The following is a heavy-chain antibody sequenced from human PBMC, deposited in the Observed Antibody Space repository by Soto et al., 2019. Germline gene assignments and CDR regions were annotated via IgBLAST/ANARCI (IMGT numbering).Heavy chain of an antibody. CDR2: IDTDGGGT. Sequence: DVQLVESGGGLVQPGGSLRVSCAASGFTLGSHRIHWVRQPPGKGLEWVSRIDTDGGGTSYADSVKGRFTISTGNAKNTVYLQMNGLRAEDTAVYYCATVFDLWGQGTLVTVSS. J-gene: IGHJ5*02. CDR3: ATVFDL. V-gene: IGHV3-74*01. CDR1: GFTLGSHR.